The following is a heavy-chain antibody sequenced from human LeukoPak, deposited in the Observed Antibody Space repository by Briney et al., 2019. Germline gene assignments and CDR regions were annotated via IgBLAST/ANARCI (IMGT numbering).Heavy chain of an antibody. CDR1: GGSISSGGYY. CDR3: ASRYYGSGSYYSEYVDY. Sequence: SETLSLTCTVSGGSISSGGYYWSWIRQHPGKGLEWIGYIYYSGSTYYNPSLKSRVTISVDTSKNRFSLKLSSVTAADTAVYYCASRYYGSGSYYSEYVDYWGQGTLVTVSS. J-gene: IGHJ4*02. V-gene: IGHV4-31*03. CDR2: IYYSGST. D-gene: IGHD3-10*01.